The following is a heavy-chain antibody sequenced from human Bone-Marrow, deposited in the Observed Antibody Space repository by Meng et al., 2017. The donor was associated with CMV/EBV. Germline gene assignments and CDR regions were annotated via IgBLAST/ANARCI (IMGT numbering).Heavy chain of an antibody. CDR3: ARDRLHLLGYCSSTSCYQLGYYGMDV. Sequence: LSCTVSGGSMSSSSYYWGWIRQPPGKGLEWIGSIYYSGSPYYNPSLKSRVTISVDTSKSQFSLKLSSVTGAVTAVYYCARDRLHLLGYCSSTSCYQLGYYGMDVWGQGTTVTVSS. CDR1: GGSMSSSSYY. V-gene: IGHV4-39*07. CDR2: IYYSGSP. J-gene: IGHJ6*02. D-gene: IGHD2-2*01.